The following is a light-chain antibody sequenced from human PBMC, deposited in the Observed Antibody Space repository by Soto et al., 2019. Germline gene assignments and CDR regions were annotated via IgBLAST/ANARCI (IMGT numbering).Light chain of an antibody. J-gene: IGLJ1*01. CDR2: NNN. Sequence: QSVLTQPHSASGTPGQRVTISCSGGSSNIGTNAVNWYQQLPGTAPKLLIYNNNQRPSGVPDRFSGSKSGPSASLAISGLQSEDEADYYCAAWDDSLNGYVFGTGTKLTVL. CDR3: AAWDDSLNGYV. V-gene: IGLV1-44*01. CDR1: SSNIGTNA.